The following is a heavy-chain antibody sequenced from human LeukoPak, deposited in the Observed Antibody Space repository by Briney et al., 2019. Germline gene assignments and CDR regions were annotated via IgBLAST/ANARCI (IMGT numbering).Heavy chain of an antibody. CDR3: ARDRLYCSGGSCYGVTYYYYGMDV. V-gene: IGHV3-48*03. CDR2: ISGGGGTV. CDR1: GFTFSSYE. D-gene: IGHD2-15*01. J-gene: IGHJ6*02. Sequence: GGSLRLSCAASGFTFSSYEMNWVRQAPGKGLAWVSYISGGGGTVFYADSVKGRFTISRDNSKNTLYLQMNSLRAEDTAVYYCARDRLYCSGGSCYGVTYYYYGMDVWGQGTTVTVSS.